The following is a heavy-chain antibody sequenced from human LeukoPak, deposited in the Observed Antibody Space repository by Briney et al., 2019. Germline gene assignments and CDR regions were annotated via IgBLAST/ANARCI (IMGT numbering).Heavy chain of an antibody. CDR1: GFIFSPYA. J-gene: IGHJ4*02. Sequence: PGGSLRLSCSASGFIFSPYAMHWVRQAPGKGLEYVSSISSEGKTTYYADSVKGRFTISRDNSKNTLYLQMNSLRAEDTAVYYCAKDGGSYCDYWGQGTLVTVSS. CDR3: AKDGGSYCDY. D-gene: IGHD1-26*01. V-gene: IGHV3-64*04. CDR2: ISSEGKTT.